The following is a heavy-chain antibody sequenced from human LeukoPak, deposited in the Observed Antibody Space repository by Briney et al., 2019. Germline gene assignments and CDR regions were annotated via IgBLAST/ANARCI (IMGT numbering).Heavy chain of an antibody. CDR1: GFTFSSYS. CDR3: LTKNWGPFDY. D-gene: IGHD7-27*01. CDR2: ISSSSSSI. V-gene: IGHV3-21*01. Sequence: GGSLRLSCVASGFTFSSYSMNWVRQAPGKGLEWVSSISSSSSSIYYADSVKGRFTITRDNAKNSLYLQMNSLRAEDTAVYYCLTKNWGPFDYWGQGTPVTVSS. J-gene: IGHJ4*02.